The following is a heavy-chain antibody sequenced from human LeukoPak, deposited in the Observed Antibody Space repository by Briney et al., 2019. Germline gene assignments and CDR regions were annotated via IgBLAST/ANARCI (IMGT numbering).Heavy chain of an antibody. D-gene: IGHD1-26*01. CDR1: GFTFSSYW. Sequence: GGSLRLSCAASGFTFSSYWMHWVRQAPGKGLVWVSRINTDGSSTSYADSVKGRFTISRDNAKNTLYLQMNSLRAEDTAVYYCARDIAVGATPLYWGQGTLVTVSS. J-gene: IGHJ4*02. CDR3: ARDIAVGATPLY. V-gene: IGHV3-74*01. CDR2: INTDGSST.